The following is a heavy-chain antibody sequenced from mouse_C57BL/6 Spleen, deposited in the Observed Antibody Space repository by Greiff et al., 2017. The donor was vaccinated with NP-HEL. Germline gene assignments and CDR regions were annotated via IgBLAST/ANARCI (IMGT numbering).Heavy chain of an antibody. CDR3: AREGGREFAY. CDR1: GYAFSSYW. J-gene: IGHJ3*01. V-gene: IGHV1-80*01. D-gene: IGHD3-3*01. Sequence: VHLVESGAELVKPGASVKISCKASGYAFSSYWMNWVKQRPGKGLEWIGQIYPGDGDTNYNGKFKGKATLTADKSSSTAYMQLSSLTSEDSAVYFCAREGGREFAYWGQGTLVTVSA. CDR2: IYPGDGDT.